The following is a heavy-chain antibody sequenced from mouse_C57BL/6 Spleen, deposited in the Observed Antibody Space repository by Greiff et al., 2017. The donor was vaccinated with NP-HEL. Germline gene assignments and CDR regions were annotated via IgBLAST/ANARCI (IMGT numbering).Heavy chain of an antibody. D-gene: IGHD1-1*01. CDR3: ARSFYYYGSSRYFDY. CDR2: INPNNGGT. Sequence: VQLQQSGPELVKPGASVKISCKASGYTFTDYYMNWVKQSHGKSLEWIGDINPNNGGTSYNQKFKGKATLTVDKSSSTAYMELRSLTSEDSAVYYCARSFYYYGSSRYFDYWGQGTTLTVSS. CDR1: GYTFTDYY. V-gene: IGHV1-26*01. J-gene: IGHJ2*01.